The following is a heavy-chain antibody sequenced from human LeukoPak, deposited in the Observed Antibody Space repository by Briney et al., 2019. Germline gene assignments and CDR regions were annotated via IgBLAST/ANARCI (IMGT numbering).Heavy chain of an antibody. CDR2: IKSKTDGGTT. CDR1: GFTFGNAW. CDR3: TTELLYCSSTSCQNGY. D-gene: IGHD2-2*01. Sequence: PGGSLRLSCAASGFTFGNAWMSWVRQAPGKGLEWVGRIKSKTDGGTTDYAAPVKGRFTISRDDSKNTLYLQMNSLKTEDTAVYYCTTELLYCSSTSCQNGYWGQGTLVTVSS. J-gene: IGHJ4*02. V-gene: IGHV3-15*01.